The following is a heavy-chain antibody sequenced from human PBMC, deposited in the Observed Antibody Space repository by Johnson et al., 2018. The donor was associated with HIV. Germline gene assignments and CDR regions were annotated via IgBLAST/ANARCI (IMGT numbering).Heavy chain of an antibody. CDR1: GFTFSSYA. D-gene: IGHD1-14*01. V-gene: IGHV3-30-3*01. CDR3: AREIEPDDAFDI. J-gene: IGHJ3*02. CDR2: ISYDGSNK. Sequence: QVQLVESGGGVVQPGRSLRLSCAASGFTFSSYAMHWLRQAPGKGLEWVAVISYDGSNKYYADSVKGRFTISRDNSKNTLYLQMNSLRAEDTAVYYCAREIEPDDAFDIWGQGTMVTVSS.